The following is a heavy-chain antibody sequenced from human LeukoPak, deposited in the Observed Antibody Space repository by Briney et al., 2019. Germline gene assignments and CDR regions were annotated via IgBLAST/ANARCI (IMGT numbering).Heavy chain of an antibody. Sequence: SETLSLTCTVSGGSISSYYWSWIRQPPGKGLEWIGEINHGGSTSYNPSLKSRVTISVDTSKNQFSLRLSSVTAADTAMYYCARGQFWSGYSIWGQGTLVTVSS. CDR2: INHGGST. V-gene: IGHV4-34*01. CDR1: GGSISSYY. CDR3: ARGQFWSGYSI. J-gene: IGHJ4*02. D-gene: IGHD3-3*02.